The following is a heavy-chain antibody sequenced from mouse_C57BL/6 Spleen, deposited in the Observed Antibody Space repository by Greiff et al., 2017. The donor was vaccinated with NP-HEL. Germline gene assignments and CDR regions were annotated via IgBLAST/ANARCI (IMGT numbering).Heavy chain of an antibody. CDR2: INPNNGGT. V-gene: IGHV1-26*01. J-gene: IGHJ3*01. Sequence: VQLQQSGPELVKPGASVKISCKASGYTFTDYYMNWVKQSHGKSLEWIGDINPNNGGTSYNQKFKGKATLTVDKSSSTAYMELRSLTSEDSAVYYCARRYYGSSYWFAYWGQGTLVTVSA. CDR3: ARRYYGSSYWFAY. CDR1: GYTFTDYY. D-gene: IGHD1-1*01.